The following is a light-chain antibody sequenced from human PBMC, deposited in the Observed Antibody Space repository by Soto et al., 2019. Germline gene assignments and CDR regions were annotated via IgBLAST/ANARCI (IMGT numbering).Light chain of an antibody. J-gene: IGKJ4*01. Sequence: EIVLTQSPATLSLSPGERATLSCRASQSVNNYLAWYQQKPGQAPRLLIYDASSRATDIPARFSGSGSRTDFTLTISSLEPEDFATYYCHQRSNWPLTFGGGNKVEIK. CDR3: HQRSNWPLT. V-gene: IGKV3-11*01. CDR1: QSVNNY. CDR2: DAS.